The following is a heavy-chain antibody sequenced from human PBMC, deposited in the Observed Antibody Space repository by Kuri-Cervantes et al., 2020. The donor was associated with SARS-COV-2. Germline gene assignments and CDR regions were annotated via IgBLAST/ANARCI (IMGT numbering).Heavy chain of an antibody. CDR2: IRSKTDGWTT. CDR1: GFTFSSYG. V-gene: IGHV3-15*01. CDR3: TTVGCSGGSCYYYYYGMDV. Sequence: GESLKISCAASGFTFSSYGMHWVRQAPGKGLEWVGRIRSKTDGWTTDYAAPVKGRFTISRDDSKNTLYLQMNSLKTEDTVVYYCTTVGCSGGSCYYYYYGMDVWGQGTTVTVSS. D-gene: IGHD2-15*01. J-gene: IGHJ6*02.